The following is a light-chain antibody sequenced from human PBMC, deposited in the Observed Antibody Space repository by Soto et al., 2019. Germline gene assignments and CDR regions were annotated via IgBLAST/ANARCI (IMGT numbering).Light chain of an antibody. CDR2: DAS. J-gene: IGKJ1*01. Sequence: EIVLTQSPATLSLSPGERATLSCRASQSVSSYLAWYQQKPVQAPRLLIYDASNRATGIPARFSGSGSGTDFTLTISSLQSEDFAVYYCQQYNNWPPTWTFGQGTKVDIK. CDR1: QSVSSY. CDR3: QQYNNWPPTWT. V-gene: IGKV3-11*01.